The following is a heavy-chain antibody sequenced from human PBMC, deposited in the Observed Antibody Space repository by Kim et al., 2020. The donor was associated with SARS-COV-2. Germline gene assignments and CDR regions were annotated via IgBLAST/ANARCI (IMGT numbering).Heavy chain of an antibody. V-gene: IGHV3-7*01. J-gene: IGHJ4*02. CDR3: ANSPSMTTVTKGPGKRGPYYFDY. CDR1: GFTFSSYW. CDR2: IKQDGSEK. D-gene: IGHD4-17*01. Sequence: GGSLRLSCAASGFTFSSYWMSWVRQAPGKGLEWVANIKQDGSEKYYVDSVKGRFTISRDNAKNSLYLQMNSLRAEDTAVYYCANSPSMTTVTKGPGKRGPYYFDYWGQGTLVTVSS.